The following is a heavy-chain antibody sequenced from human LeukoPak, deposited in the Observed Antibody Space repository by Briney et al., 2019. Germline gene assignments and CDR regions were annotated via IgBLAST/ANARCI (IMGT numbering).Heavy chain of an antibody. CDR1: GFTFSSFA. CDR2: ISYDGSNK. J-gene: IGHJ4*02. D-gene: IGHD3-22*01. V-gene: IGHV3-30-3*01. Sequence: GGSLRLSCAASGFTFSSFAMHGVRQAPGKGLEWVAVISYDGSNKYYADSVKGRFTISRDNSKNTLYLQMNSLRAEDTAVYYCARGSRHYYYDSSGYYYSGSGRTLDYWGQGTLVTVSS. CDR3: ARGSRHYYYDSSGYYYSGSGRTLDY.